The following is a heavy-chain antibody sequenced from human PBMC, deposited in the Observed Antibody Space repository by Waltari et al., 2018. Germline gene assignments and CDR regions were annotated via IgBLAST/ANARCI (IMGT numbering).Heavy chain of an antibody. D-gene: IGHD6-13*01. Sequence: EVQLVQSGAEVKKPGESLRISCKASAFEFSRFGINWVRQMHGTGLEWMGRIDPTDSYVDYSPSFQGHVTISADKSISTAYLQWSSLKASDTAMYYCARPSSIAAAASTEFYFDYWGQGTLVTVSS. CDR3: ARPSSIAAAASTEFYFDY. J-gene: IGHJ4*02. V-gene: IGHV5-10-1*03. CDR2: IDPTDSYV. CDR1: AFEFSRFG.